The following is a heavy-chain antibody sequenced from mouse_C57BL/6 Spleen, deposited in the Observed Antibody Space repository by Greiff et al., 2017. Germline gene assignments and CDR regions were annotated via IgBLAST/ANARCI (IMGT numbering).Heavy chain of an antibody. CDR1: GYTFTSYW. CDR2: IYPGSGST. CDR3: ARGDDDINSRGFAY. J-gene: IGHJ3*01. D-gene: IGHD2-5*01. Sequence: QVQLQQPGAELVKPGASVKMSCKASGYTFTSYWITWVKQRPGQGLEWIGDIYPGSGSTNYNEKFKSKATLTVDTSSSTAYMQLSSLTSEDSAVYYCARGDDDINSRGFAYWGQGTLVTVSA. V-gene: IGHV1-55*01.